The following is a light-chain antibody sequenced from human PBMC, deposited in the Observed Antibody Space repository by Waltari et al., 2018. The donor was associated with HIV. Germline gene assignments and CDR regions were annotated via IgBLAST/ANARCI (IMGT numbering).Light chain of an antibody. CDR3: QQSYGTPLT. Sequence: IRMTQSPSSLSASIGDRVTITCRASQTISNSLNWYQQTPGQAPKLLIYTASRLQSGVPSRFSGSSSGTDFTLTISSLQPDDFATYYCQQSYGTPLTFGGGTRVELK. CDR2: TAS. V-gene: IGKV1-39*01. CDR1: QTISNS. J-gene: IGKJ4*01.